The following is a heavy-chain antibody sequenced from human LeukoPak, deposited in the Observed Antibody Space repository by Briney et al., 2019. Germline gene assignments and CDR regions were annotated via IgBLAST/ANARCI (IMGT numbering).Heavy chain of an antibody. V-gene: IGHV1-18*01. CDR2: ISAYNGNT. CDR1: GYTFTSYG. Sequence: WASVKVSCKASGYTFTSYGISWVRQAPGQGLEWMGWISAYNGNTNYAQKLQGRVTMTTDTSTSTAYMELRSLRSDDTAVYYCARSWEGALTADIDYWGQGTLVTVSS. J-gene: IGHJ4*02. D-gene: IGHD1-26*01. CDR3: ARSWEGALTADIDY.